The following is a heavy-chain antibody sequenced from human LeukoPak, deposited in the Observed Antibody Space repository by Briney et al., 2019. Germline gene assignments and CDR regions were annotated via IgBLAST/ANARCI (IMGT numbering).Heavy chain of an antibody. D-gene: IGHD2-15*01. CDR2: ISDSGGST. CDR1: GFTFSSYA. Sequence: GGSLRLSCAASGFTFSSYAISWVRQAPGKGLEWVSGISDSGGSTYYADSVKGHFTISRDNSKSTLYLQMNSLSAEDTAVYYCAKNGDRGAYCSGGSCYPYYYYYMDVWGKGTTVTISS. CDR3: AKNGDRGAYCSGGSCYPYYYYYMDV. J-gene: IGHJ6*03. V-gene: IGHV3-23*01.